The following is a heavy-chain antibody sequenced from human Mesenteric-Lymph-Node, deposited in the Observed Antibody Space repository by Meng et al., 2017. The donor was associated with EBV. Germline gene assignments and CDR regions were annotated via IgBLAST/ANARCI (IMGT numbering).Heavy chain of an antibody. Sequence: QVRLPGEGPGLVTTSGTLSLTCGVSGDSIISTDTWGSWVRQPPGKGLEWIGEIYHAGNTNYNPSLKSQVTMSVDTSKNQFSLNLISVTAADSAVYYCARGSHYTWDVWGQGTLVTVSS. J-gene: IGHJ4*02. CDR3: ARGSHYTWDV. D-gene: IGHD3-16*01. V-gene: IGHV4-4*02. CDR2: IYHAGNT. CDR1: GDSIISTDTW.